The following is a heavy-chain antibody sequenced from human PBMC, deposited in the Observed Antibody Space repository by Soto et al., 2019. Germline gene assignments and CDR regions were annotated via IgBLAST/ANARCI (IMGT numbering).Heavy chain of an antibody. CDR1: GGSIGTYY. CDR2: IYYRGNT. CDR3: ARHPGYYDILTGYTTYYFDY. D-gene: IGHD3-9*01. V-gene: IGHV4-59*08. Sequence: SETLSLTCTVSGGSIGTYYWSWIRQPPGKGLERIGYIYYRGNTDYNPSIKSRVTISLDTPKNQFSLKLSSVTAADTAVYYCARHPGYYDILTGYTTYYFDYWGQGILVTVS. J-gene: IGHJ4*02.